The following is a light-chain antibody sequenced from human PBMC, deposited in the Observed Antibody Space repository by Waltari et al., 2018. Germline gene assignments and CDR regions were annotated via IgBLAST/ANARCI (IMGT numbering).Light chain of an antibody. Sequence: DIQMTQSPSSLSASVGDRVTITCRASQGISNSLACYQQKPGEVPNLLIYAASTLQSGVPSRFSGSGSGTDCALTISRLQPEDVATYYCQKYNSSPWTFGQGTKVEIK. CDR2: AAS. CDR1: QGISNS. V-gene: IGKV1-27*01. J-gene: IGKJ1*01. CDR3: QKYNSSPWT.